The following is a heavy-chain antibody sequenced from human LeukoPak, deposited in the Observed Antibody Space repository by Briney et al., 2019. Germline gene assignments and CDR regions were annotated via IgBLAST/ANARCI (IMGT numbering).Heavy chain of an antibody. Sequence: PSETLSLTCAVSGGSISSSNWWSWVRQPPGKGLEWIGEIYHSGSTNYNPSLKSRVTISVDKSKNQFSLKLSSVTAADTAVYYCASIRDSSSWYVAAFDIWGQGTMVTVSS. V-gene: IGHV4-4*02. D-gene: IGHD6-13*01. CDR1: GGSISSSNW. CDR2: IYHSGST. CDR3: ASIRDSSSWYVAAFDI. J-gene: IGHJ3*02.